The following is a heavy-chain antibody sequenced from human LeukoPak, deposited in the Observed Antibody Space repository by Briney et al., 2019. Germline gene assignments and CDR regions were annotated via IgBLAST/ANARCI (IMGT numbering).Heavy chain of an antibody. J-gene: IGHJ4*02. Sequence: PSETLSLTCTVSGGSISSSNYYWGWIRQPPGKGLEWIGSIYYSGSTYYSPSLKSRVTISVDTSKNQFSLKLSSVTAADTAVYYCARAYEDIVATIPSQFDYWGQGTLVTVSS. V-gene: IGHV4-39*07. D-gene: IGHD5-12*01. CDR3: ARAYEDIVATIPSQFDY. CDR2: IYYSGST. CDR1: GGSISSSNYY.